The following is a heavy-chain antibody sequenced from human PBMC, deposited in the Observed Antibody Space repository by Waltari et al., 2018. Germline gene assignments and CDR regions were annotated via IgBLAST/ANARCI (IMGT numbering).Heavy chain of an antibody. CDR3: ARQKGVNRKGVGASLQDFDY. V-gene: IGHV4-39*01. CDR1: GGSISSSSYY. D-gene: IGHD1-26*01. Sequence: QLQLQESGPGLVKPSETLSLTCTVSGGSISSSSYYWGWIRQPPGKGLEWIGSIYYSGSTYDNPSLKSRVTISVDTSKNQFSLKLSSVTAADTAVYYCARQKGVNRKGVGASLQDFDYWGQGTLVTVSS. J-gene: IGHJ4*02. CDR2: IYYSGST.